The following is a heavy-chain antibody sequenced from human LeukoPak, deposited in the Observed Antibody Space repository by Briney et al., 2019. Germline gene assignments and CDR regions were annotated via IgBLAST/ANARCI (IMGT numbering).Heavy chain of an antibody. CDR2: IHPNSGGT. D-gene: IGHD6-19*01. CDR3: ARSYSSGWYYPSWDY. J-gene: IGHJ4*02. V-gene: IGHV1-2*02. Sequence: ASVKVSCKASGYTFTGYYIYWVRQAPGQGLEWMRWIHPNSGGTNFAQKFQGRVTMTRDTSISTAYMELSRLRSDDTAIYYCARSYSSGWYYPSWDYWGQGTLVTVSS. CDR1: GYTFTGYY.